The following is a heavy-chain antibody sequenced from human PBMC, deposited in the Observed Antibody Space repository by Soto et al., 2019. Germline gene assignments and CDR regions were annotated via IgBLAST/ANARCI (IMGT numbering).Heavy chain of an antibody. CDR3: ARDKDSSADWFDP. CDR2: ISSSSSYI. CDR1: GFTFSSYS. Sequence: EVQLVESGGGLVQPGGSLRLSCAASGFTFSSYSMNWVRQAPGKGLEWVSSISSSSSYIYYADSVKGRFTISRDNAKNSLYLQMNSLRAEDTAVYYCARDKDSSADWFDPWGQGTLVTVSS. J-gene: IGHJ5*02. D-gene: IGHD6-19*01. V-gene: IGHV3-21*01.